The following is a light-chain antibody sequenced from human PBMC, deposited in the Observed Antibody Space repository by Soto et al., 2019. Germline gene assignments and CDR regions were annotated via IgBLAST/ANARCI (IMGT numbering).Light chain of an antibody. V-gene: IGKV3-15*01. Sequence: EIVLTHSPGTLSLSPGEGATLSCWASQTVSSNYLAWYQQRPGQAPRVIIYGASTRATGIPARFSGSGSGTDFTLTISSLQSEDFAVYYCQQYNNWPPWTFGQGTKVDIK. CDR1: QTVSSN. CDR2: GAS. CDR3: QQYNNWPPWT. J-gene: IGKJ1*01.